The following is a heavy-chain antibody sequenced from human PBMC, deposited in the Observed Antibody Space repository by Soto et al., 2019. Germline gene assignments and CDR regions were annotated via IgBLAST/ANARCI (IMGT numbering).Heavy chain of an antibody. CDR2: INHSGST. V-gene: IGHV4-34*01. CDR1: GGSFSGYY. Sequence: SETLSLTCAVYGGSFSGYYWSWIRQPPGKGLEWIGEINHSGSTNYNPSLKSRVTISVDTSKDQFSLKLSSVTAEDTAVYYCARDESDIVVVVAATGLGAFDIWGQGTMVTVSS. D-gene: IGHD2-15*01. CDR3: ARDESDIVVVVAATGLGAFDI. J-gene: IGHJ3*02.